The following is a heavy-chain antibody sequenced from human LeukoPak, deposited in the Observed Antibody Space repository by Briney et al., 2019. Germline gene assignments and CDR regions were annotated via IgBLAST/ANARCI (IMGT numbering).Heavy chain of an antibody. CDR2: IGGSGAAA. D-gene: IGHD6-13*01. Sequence: GGSLRLSCAVSGFTFSSYAMSWVRQAPGKGLEWVSAIGGSGAAAHYADSVKGRFTIARDNSKNTLYLQMNSLRAEDTAVYYCAKDMYSSHPPLDSWGQGTLVTVSS. J-gene: IGHJ4*02. CDR3: AKDMYSSHPPLDS. V-gene: IGHV3-23*01. CDR1: GFTFSSYA.